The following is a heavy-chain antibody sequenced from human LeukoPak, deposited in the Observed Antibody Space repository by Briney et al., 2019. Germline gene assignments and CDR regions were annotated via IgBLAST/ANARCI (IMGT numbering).Heavy chain of an antibody. J-gene: IGHJ3*02. D-gene: IGHD3-22*01. V-gene: IGHV4-59*01. CDR1: GGSISSYY. CDR3: ARGSDYYDSSGYYSAFDI. CDR2: IYYSGST. Sequence: PSETLSLTCTVSGGSISSYYWSWIRQPPGKGLEWIGYIYYSGSTNYNPSLKSRVTISVDTSKNQFSLKLSSVTAADTAVYYCARGSDYYDSSGYYSAFDIWGQGTMVTVSS.